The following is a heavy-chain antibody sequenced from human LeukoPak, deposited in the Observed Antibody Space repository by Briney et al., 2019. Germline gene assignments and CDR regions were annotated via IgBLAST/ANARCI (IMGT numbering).Heavy chain of an antibody. CDR2: FDPEDGET. D-gene: IGHD6-19*01. CDR1: GYTLTELS. J-gene: IGHJ3*02. V-gene: IGHV1-24*01. CDR3: ARGGGIAVAADAFDI. Sequence: GASVKVSCKVSGYTLTELSMHWVRQAPGKGLEWMGGFDPEDGETIYAQKFQGRVTMTEDTSTDTAYMELSSLRSEDTAVYYCARGGGIAVAADAFDIWGQGTMVTVSS.